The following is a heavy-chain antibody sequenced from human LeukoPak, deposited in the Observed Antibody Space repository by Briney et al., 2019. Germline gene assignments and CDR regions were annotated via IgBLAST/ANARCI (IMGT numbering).Heavy chain of an antibody. CDR3: ARDQEYYDILTGYYIPNWFDP. J-gene: IGHJ5*02. V-gene: IGHV1-69*13. CDR1: GGTFSSYA. Sequence: ASVKVSCKASGGTFSSYAISWVRQAPGQGLEWMGGIIPIFGTANYAQKFQGRVTITADESTSTAYMELSSLRSEDAAVYYCARDQEYYDILTGYYIPNWFDPWGQGTLVTVSS. D-gene: IGHD3-9*01. CDR2: IIPIFGTA.